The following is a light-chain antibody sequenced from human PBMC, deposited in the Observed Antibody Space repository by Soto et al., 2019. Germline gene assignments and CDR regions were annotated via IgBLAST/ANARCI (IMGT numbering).Light chain of an antibody. CDR3: CAYVGARSYV. CDR2: EGT. J-gene: IGLJ1*01. V-gene: IGLV2-23*01. Sequence: QSALTQPASVSGSPGQSITISCTGTNNLVSWYQQHPGKAPKVVLYEGTKRPSGVSNRSSGSNSGSTASLTISGLQAEDEAHYFCCAYVGARSYVFGPGTKVTVL. CDR1: NNL.